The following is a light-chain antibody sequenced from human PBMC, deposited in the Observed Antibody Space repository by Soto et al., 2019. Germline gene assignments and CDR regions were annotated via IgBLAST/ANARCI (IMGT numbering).Light chain of an antibody. CDR1: QGIGDT. CDR3: QQYNNWTWT. V-gene: IGKV3-15*01. Sequence: EVVMTQSPATLSVSPGDGVTLSCRASQGIGDTLAWYQHKPGQTPRLLIYGASTRATGIPARFSGSGSGTEFTLTISSLKYEDFAVYYCQQYNNWTWTFGQGTKVDIK. J-gene: IGKJ1*01. CDR2: GAS.